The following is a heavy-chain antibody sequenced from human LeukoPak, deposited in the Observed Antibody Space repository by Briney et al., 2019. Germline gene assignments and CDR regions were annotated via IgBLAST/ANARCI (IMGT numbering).Heavy chain of an antibody. Sequence: NPSETLSLTCAVYGGSFSGYYWSWIRQPPGKGLEWIGEINHSGSTNYNPSLKSRVTISVDTSKNQFSLKLSSVTAADTAVYYCATGITGTTRWFDPWGQGTLVTVSS. V-gene: IGHV4-34*01. J-gene: IGHJ5*02. CDR3: ATGITGTTRWFDP. CDR1: GGSFSGYY. D-gene: IGHD1-7*01. CDR2: INHSGST.